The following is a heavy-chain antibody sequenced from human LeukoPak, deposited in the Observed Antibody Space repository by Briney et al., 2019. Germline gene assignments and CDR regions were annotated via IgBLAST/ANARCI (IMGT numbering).Heavy chain of an antibody. Sequence: GGSLRLSCAASGFTFSSYAMHWVRQAPGKGLEWVAVISYDGSNKYYADSVKGRFTISRDNAKNSLYLQMSSLRAEDTAVYYCARVFSGSYWSDYFDYWGQGTLVTVSS. CDR1: GFTFSSYA. V-gene: IGHV3-30*04. CDR3: ARVFSGSYWSDYFDY. D-gene: IGHD1-26*01. CDR2: ISYDGSNK. J-gene: IGHJ4*02.